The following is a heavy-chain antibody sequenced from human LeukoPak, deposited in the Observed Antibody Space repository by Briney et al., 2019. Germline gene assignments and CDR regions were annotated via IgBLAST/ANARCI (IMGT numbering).Heavy chain of an antibody. D-gene: IGHD1-14*01. Sequence: SETLSLTCTVSRASISGYYWSWIRQPPGKGLEWIGYIYNSVNDYNPSLKSRVVISSDPSKNQFSLRLTSMTAADTAVYYCAILPTVWGQGTLVTVSS. J-gene: IGHJ4*02. V-gene: IGHV4-59*01. CDR2: IYNSVN. CDR1: RASISGYY. CDR3: AILPTV.